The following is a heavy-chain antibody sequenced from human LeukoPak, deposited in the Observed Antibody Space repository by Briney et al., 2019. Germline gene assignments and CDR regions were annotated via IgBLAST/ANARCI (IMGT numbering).Heavy chain of an antibody. Sequence: ASVKVSCKASGYTFTGYYMHWVRQAPGQGLEWMGWINPNSGGTNYAQKFQGGVTMTRDTSISTAYMELSRLRSDDTAVYYCASPRSAAALIDIWGQGTMVTVSS. J-gene: IGHJ3*02. D-gene: IGHD6-13*01. V-gene: IGHV1-2*02. CDR1: GYTFTGYY. CDR2: INPNSGGT. CDR3: ASPRSAAALIDI.